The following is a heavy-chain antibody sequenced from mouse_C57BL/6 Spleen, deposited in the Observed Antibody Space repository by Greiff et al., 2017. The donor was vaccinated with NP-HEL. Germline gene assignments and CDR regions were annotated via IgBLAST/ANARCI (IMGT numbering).Heavy chain of an antibody. CDR2: ISNGGGST. Sequence: DVKLVESGGGLVQPGGSLKLSCAASGFTFSDYYMYWVRQTPEKRLEWVAYISNGGGSTYYPDTVKGRFTISRDNAKNTLYLQMSRLKSEDTAMYYCASPYDYDEDYYAMDYWGQGTSVTVSS. CDR3: ASPYDYDEDYYAMDY. CDR1: GFTFSDYY. J-gene: IGHJ4*01. D-gene: IGHD2-4*01. V-gene: IGHV5-12*01.